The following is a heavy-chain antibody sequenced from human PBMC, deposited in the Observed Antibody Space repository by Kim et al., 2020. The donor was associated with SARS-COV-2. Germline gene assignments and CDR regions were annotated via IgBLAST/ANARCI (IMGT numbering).Heavy chain of an antibody. V-gene: IGHV3-64*01. CDR2: ISNDGGST. D-gene: IGHD3-10*01. Sequence: GGSLRLSCAASGFTFSSYAMHWVRQAPGKGLEYVSSISNDGGSTYYASSVKGRFTISRDNSQNTLFLQMGSLRPEDMAVYYCASVRGSGTYYKGALDYWGQGTLVTVSS. CDR1: GFTFSSYA. J-gene: IGHJ4*02. CDR3: ASVRGSGTYYKGALDY.